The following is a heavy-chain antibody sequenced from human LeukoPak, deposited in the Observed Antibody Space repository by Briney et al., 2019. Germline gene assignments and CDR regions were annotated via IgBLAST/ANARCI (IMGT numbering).Heavy chain of an antibody. J-gene: IGHJ4*02. CDR1: GGTFSSYA. CDR2: IIPIFGTA. V-gene: IGHV1-69*05. CDR3: ARDGGYDGNEPREMDY. Sequence: SVKVSCKASGGTFSSYAISWVRQAPGQGLEWMGGIIPIFGTANYAQKLQGRVTITTDESTSTAYLELSSLRSEDTAVYYCARDGGYDGNEPREMDYWGQGTLVTVPS. D-gene: IGHD5-12*01.